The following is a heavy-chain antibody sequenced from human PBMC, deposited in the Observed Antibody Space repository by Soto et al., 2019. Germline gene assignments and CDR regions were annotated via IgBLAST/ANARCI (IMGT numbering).Heavy chain of an antibody. J-gene: IGHJ4*02. CDR1: GYTFTSYY. Sequence: ASVKVSCKASGYTFTSYYMHWVRQAPGQGLEWMGIISPSGGSTSYAQKFQGRVTMTRDTSTSTVYMELSSLRSEDTAVYYCARGGDTYYYDSSGYRDPYYFDYWGQGTLVTVSS. D-gene: IGHD3-22*01. V-gene: IGHV1-46*01. CDR3: ARGGDTYYYDSSGYRDPYYFDY. CDR2: ISPSGGST.